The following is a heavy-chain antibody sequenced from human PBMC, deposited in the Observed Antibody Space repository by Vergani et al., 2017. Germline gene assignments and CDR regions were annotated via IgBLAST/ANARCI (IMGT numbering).Heavy chain of an antibody. Sequence: QVQLQQWGAGLLKPSETLSLTCAVYGGSFSGYYWSWIRQPPGKGLEWIGEINHSGSTNYNPSLKSRVTISVDTSKNQFSLKLSSVTAADTAVYYCAREEKNNWNYGDAFDIWGQGTMVTVSS. V-gene: IGHV4-34*01. J-gene: IGHJ3*02. CDR1: GGSFSGYY. CDR2: INHSGST. D-gene: IGHD1-7*01. CDR3: AREEKNNWNYGDAFDI.